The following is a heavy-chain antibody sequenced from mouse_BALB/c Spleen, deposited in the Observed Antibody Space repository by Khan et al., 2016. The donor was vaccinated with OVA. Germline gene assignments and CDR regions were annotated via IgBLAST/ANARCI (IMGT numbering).Heavy chain of an antibody. D-gene: IGHD2-3*01. V-gene: IGHV14-1*02. CDR2: IDPENGNT. J-gene: IGHJ3*01. Sequence: VQLKQSGAELVRPGALVKLSCKASGFNIKDYYIHWVKQRLERGLEWIGGIDPENGNTIYDPKFQGKASITADTSSNTAYLQLSSLTSEDTAVYYCTRGGYSPWFTYWGQGTLVTVSA. CDR3: TRGGYSPWFTY. CDR1: GFNIKDYY.